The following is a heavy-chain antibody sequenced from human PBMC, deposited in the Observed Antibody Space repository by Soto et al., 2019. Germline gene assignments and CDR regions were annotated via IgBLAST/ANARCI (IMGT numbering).Heavy chain of an antibody. J-gene: IGHJ6*02. Sequence: PGGSLRLSCAASGFTFSSYAMSWVRQAPGKGLEWVSAISGSGGSTYYADSVKGRFTVSRDNSKNTLYLQMNSLRAEDTAVYYCAKDASYYDFWSGYVSPYYYYGMDVWGQGTTVTSP. CDR1: GFTFSSYA. CDR3: AKDASYYDFWSGYVSPYYYYGMDV. D-gene: IGHD3-3*01. CDR2: ISGSGGST. V-gene: IGHV3-23*01.